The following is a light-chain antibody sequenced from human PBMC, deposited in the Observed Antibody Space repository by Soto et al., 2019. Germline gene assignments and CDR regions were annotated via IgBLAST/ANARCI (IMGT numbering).Light chain of an antibody. CDR1: QSVSSSY. CDR2: GAS. Sequence: EIVLTQSPGTLSLSPGERATLSCRASQSVSSSYLTWYQQKPGQAPRLLIYGASNRASGIPDRFSGSGSETDFTLTISRLEPEDFAVYYCQQYGNSQWTFGQGTKVDIK. V-gene: IGKV3-20*01. CDR3: QQYGNSQWT. J-gene: IGKJ1*01.